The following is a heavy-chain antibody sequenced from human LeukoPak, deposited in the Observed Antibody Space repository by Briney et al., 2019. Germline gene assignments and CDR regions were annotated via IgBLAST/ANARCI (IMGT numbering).Heavy chain of an antibody. CDR3: ARRGGSSPRLNLYYFDY. V-gene: IGHV4-38-2*01. CDR1: GYSISSGYY. J-gene: IGHJ4*02. Sequence: SETLSLTCAVSGYSISSGYYWGWIRKPPGKGLEWIGSIYHSGSTYYNPSLKSRVTISVDTSKNQFSLKLSSVTAADTAVYYCARRGGSSPRLNLYYFDYWGQGTLVTVSS. CDR2: IYHSGST. D-gene: IGHD6-6*01.